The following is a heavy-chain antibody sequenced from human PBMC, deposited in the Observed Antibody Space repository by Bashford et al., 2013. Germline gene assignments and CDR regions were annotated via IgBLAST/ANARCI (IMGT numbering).Heavy chain of an antibody. Sequence: ASVKVSCRASGYTFTRYYMHWVRQAPGQGLEWMGTINPSGGGTSYAQKFQGRVTMTRDTSTSSVYMELSSLRSEDTAVYYCARRVSSSSGSFDYWGQGTLVTVSS. D-gene: IGHD6-6*01. CDR3: ARRVSSSSGSFDY. V-gene: IGHV1-46*01. CDR1: GYTFTRYY. J-gene: IGHJ4*02. CDR2: INPSGGGT.